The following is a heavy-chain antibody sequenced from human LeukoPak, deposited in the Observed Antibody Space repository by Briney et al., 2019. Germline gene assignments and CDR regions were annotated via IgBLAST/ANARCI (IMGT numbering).Heavy chain of an antibody. CDR3: ARLGGSYHYYYGMDV. CDR1: GYSFTSYW. J-gene: IGHJ6*02. Sequence: GESLKISCKGSGYSFTSYWIGWVRQMPGKGLEWMGIIYPGDSDTRYSPSFQGQVTISADKSISTAYLQWSSLKASDTAMYYCARLGGSYHYYYGMDVWGQGTTVTVSS. V-gene: IGHV5-51*01. D-gene: IGHD1-26*01. CDR2: IYPGDSDT.